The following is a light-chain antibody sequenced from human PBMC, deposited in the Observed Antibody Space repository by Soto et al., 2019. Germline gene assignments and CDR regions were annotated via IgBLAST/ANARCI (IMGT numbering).Light chain of an antibody. J-gene: IGKJ4*01. CDR1: QSVGGNS. V-gene: IGKV3-20*01. CDR3: QQCGRSPPT. Sequence: ETVLTQSPGTLSLSPGERATVSCRASQSVGGNSLAWYQQRPGQAPRLLIYDTSKRATGIPDRFSGSGFGTEFTLTISRLEPEDFSVYYCQQCGRSPPTFGGGTKVEIK. CDR2: DTS.